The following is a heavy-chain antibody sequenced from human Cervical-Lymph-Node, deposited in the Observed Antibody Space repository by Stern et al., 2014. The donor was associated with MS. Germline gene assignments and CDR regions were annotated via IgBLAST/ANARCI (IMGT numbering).Heavy chain of an antibody. J-gene: IGHJ6*02. Sequence: VQLVESGGGVVQPGRSLRLSCAASGFTLHGYALHWVRQAPGRGLEWVAAISHEGTNQYYGDSVKGRFTISRDRSKNTLYLQMNSLRAEDTAVYYCARAPDGMDVWGQGTTVTVSS. CDR1: GFTLHGYA. CDR3: ARAPDGMDV. V-gene: IGHV3-30-3*01. CDR2: ISHEGTNQ.